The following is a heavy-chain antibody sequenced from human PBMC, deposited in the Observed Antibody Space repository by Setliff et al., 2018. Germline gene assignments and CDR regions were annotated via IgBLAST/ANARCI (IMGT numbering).Heavy chain of an antibody. V-gene: IGHV4-38-2*02. CDR3: ARVSQYSSGWYYYYYGMDV. Sequence: PSETLSLTCTVSGYSIRSDYYWGWIRQPPGKGLEWIGSIYYSGSTYYNPSLKSRVTISVDTSKNQFSLKLSSVTAADTAVYYCARVSQYSSGWYYYYYGMDVWGQGTTVTVSS. CDR2: IYYSGST. CDR1: GYSIRSDYY. J-gene: IGHJ6*02. D-gene: IGHD6-19*01.